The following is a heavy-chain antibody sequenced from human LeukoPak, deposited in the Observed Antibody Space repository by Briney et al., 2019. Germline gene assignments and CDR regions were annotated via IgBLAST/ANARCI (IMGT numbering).Heavy chain of an antibody. Sequence: GGSLRLSCAASGFTFSSYAMHWVRQAPGKGLEWVAVISYDGSNKYYADSVKGRFTISRDNSKNTLYLQMNSLRAEDTAVYYCARDEGDYGDYYFDYWGQGTLVTVSS. V-gene: IGHV3-30-3*01. CDR3: ARDEGDYGDYYFDY. CDR1: GFTFSSYA. J-gene: IGHJ4*02. CDR2: ISYDGSNK. D-gene: IGHD4-17*01.